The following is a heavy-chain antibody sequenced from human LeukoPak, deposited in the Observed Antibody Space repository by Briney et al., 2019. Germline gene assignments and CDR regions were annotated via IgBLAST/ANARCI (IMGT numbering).Heavy chain of an antibody. D-gene: IGHD2-21*02. V-gene: IGHV3-53*04. CDR1: GFXXXSXY. CDR2: XXXGGST. J-gene: IGHJ4*02. CDR3: ARARLRGDWDLYQEYYFDY. Sequence: GGSLRLSCAASGFXXXSXYXSXVRQAXXXXXXXXXVXXXGGSTYYADSVKGRFTISRHNSKNTLYLQMNSLRAEDTAVYYCARARLRGDWDLYQEYYFDYWGQGTPVTVSS.